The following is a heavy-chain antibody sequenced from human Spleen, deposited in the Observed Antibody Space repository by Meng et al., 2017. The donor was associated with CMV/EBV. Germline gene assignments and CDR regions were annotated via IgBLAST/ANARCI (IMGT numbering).Heavy chain of an antibody. Sequence: GGSLRLSCTASGFTFSSYSMNWVRQAPGKGLEWVASISSSSNYIYYADSVKGRFTISRDNTKNSLYLQMNSLRAEDTAVYYCARVGAESRGSGWYGYWGQGALVTVSS. CDR1: GFTFSSYS. D-gene: IGHD6-19*01. CDR3: ARVGAESRGSGWYGY. J-gene: IGHJ4*02. V-gene: IGHV3-21*01. CDR2: ISSSSNYI.